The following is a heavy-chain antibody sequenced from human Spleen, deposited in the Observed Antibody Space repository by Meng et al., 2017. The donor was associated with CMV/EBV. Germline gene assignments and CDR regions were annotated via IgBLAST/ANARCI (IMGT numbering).Heavy chain of an antibody. V-gene: IGHV4-30-4*01. CDR3: ARGQKGYFDL. J-gene: IGHJ2*01. CDR2: IYNSGST. CDR1: GVSLSSSYYY. Sequence: SAPVLVNPSLDWSLHVTFHGVSLSSSYYYWSWIRKPPGKGLEWSGHIYNSGSTYYNPSLKSRITISVDTSKNQFSLKLSSVTAADTAVYYCARGQKGYFDLWGRGALVTVSS.